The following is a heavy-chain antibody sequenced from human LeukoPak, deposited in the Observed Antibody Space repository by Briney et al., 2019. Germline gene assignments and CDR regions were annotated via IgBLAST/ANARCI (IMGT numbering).Heavy chain of an antibody. CDR1: GASMTNYY. CDR3: AREREYSSSWYFDY. CDR2: IYYGGNT. Sequence: SETLSLTCTVSGASMTNYYWSWIRQSPGKGLEWIGYIYYGGNTDYNPSLKSRVTISADTSKNQFSLKMSSMTAADTAVYYCAREREYSSSWYFDYWGQGALVTVSP. D-gene: IGHD6-13*01. J-gene: IGHJ4*02. V-gene: IGHV4-59*01.